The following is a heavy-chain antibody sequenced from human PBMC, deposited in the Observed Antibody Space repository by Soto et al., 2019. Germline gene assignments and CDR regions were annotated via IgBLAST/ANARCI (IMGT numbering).Heavy chain of an antibody. CDR3: AKAVKYYDSTGYDAFAV. CDR1: GDSISSYF. Sequence: XGTLSLTCTVSGDSISSYFWTWIRQPPGKALEWIGYMFHSGRTNYNPSLTSRVTMSADTSNNQFSLTLTSVTAADTAVYYCAKAVKYYDSTGYDAFAVWGQGILVTVSS. J-gene: IGHJ3*01. V-gene: IGHV4-59*01. D-gene: IGHD3-22*01. CDR2: MFHSGRT.